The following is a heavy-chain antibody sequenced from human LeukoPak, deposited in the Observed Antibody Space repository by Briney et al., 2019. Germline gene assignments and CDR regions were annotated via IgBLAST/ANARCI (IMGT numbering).Heavy chain of an antibody. J-gene: IGHJ5*02. CDR2: IYYSGST. V-gene: IGHV4-59*01. Sequence: SETLSLTCTVSGGSTSSYYWSWIRQPPGKGLEWIGYIYYSGSTNYNPSLKSRVTISVDTSKNQFSLKLSSVTAADTAVYYCARGLSGYDYSNWFDPWGQGTLVTVSS. D-gene: IGHD5-12*01. CDR3: ARGLSGYDYSNWFDP. CDR1: GGSTSSYY.